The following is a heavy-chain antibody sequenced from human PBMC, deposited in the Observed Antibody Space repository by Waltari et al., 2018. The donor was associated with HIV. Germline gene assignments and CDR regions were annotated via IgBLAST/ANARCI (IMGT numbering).Heavy chain of an antibody. CDR1: AFAFTNAW. Sequence: EVQVVESGGGLVKPGRSLRRPWGAYAFAFTNAWMSWVRQAPGKGVELVGRIKTKAEGETVEYATPVKGRFTISRDDSKNTLYLQMNSLTTEDTAVYYCTTWQVGSYWGHGTLVTVSS. V-gene: IGHV3-15*01. CDR3: TTWQVGSY. CDR2: IKTKAEGETV. D-gene: IGHD3-10*01. J-gene: IGHJ4*01.